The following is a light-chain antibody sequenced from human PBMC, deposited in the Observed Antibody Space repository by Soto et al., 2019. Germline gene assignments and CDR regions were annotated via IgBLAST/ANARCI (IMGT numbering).Light chain of an antibody. CDR1: QSLLYSSSNKHH. Sequence: DVVLTQSPDSLSVSLGERATITCKASQSLLYSSSNKHHLAWYQLKPRQPPTLLIYSAPTRESGGPARCRGSGCGAPYSPTISSLQAEDVAVYYCHQYFIAPRTFGQGTKVEIK. J-gene: IGKJ2*02. CDR2: SAP. CDR3: HQYFIAPRT. V-gene: IGKV4-1*01.